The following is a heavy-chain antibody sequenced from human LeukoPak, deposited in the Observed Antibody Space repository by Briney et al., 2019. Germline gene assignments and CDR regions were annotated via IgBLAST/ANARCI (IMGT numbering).Heavy chain of an antibody. V-gene: IGHV3-30*02. CDR1: GFTFGNYG. CDR3: AKCILTGYYKGYMDV. J-gene: IGHJ6*03. CDR2: IRYDGSIK. D-gene: IGHD3-9*01. Sequence: GGSLRLSCAASGFTFGNYGIHWVRQAPGKGLEWVAFIRYDGSIKYYADSVKGRFTISRDNSKNTLYLQMNSLRAEDTAVYYCAKCILTGYYKGYMDVWGKGTTVTISS.